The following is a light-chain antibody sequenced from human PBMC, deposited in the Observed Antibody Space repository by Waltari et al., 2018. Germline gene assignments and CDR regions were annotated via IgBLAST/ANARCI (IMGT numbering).Light chain of an antibody. CDR1: QSVSSN. J-gene: IGKJ1*01. CDR3: QQYNYWPPWT. V-gene: IGKV3-15*01. Sequence: EIVMTQSPATLSVSPGERATLSCRASQSVSSNLAWYQQKPGQAPRPLIYSASTRATGIPARFCGGGSCREFTLTISSLQYEDVVVYYCQQYNYWPPWTFGQGTKVEVK. CDR2: SAS.